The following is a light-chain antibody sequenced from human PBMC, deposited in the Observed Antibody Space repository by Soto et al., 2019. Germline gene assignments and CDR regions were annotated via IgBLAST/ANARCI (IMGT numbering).Light chain of an antibody. V-gene: IGKV1-9*01. CDR1: QGISSY. CDR3: QQYNNWPIT. CDR2: AAS. J-gene: IGKJ5*01. Sequence: IPLTQSPSSLSPSVGDRVTITGRASQGISSYLGWYQQKPGKAPNLLIYAASTLQSGVPSRFSGGGSGTDFTLTISSLQPEDFAVYYCQQYNNWPITFGQGTRLEIK.